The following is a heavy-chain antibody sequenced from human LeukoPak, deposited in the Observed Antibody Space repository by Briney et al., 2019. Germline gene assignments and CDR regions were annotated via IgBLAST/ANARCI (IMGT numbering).Heavy chain of an antibody. D-gene: IGHD2-8*01. CDR1: GGSVSSGSYY. Sequence: SQSLSPTCTVSGGSVSSGSYYWSWIRQPPGKGLEWIGYIYYSGSTNYNPSLKSRVTISVDTSKNQFSLKLSSVTAADTAVYYCARDPVYDAFDIWGQGTMVTVSS. CDR3: ARDPVYDAFDI. V-gene: IGHV4-61*01. CDR2: IYYSGST. J-gene: IGHJ3*02.